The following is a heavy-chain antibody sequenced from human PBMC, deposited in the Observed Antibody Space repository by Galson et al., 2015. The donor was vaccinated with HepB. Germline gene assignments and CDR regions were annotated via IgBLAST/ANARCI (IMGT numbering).Heavy chain of an antibody. CDR1: GLTFSNVW. Sequence: LRLSCAVSGLTFSNVWMAWVRQAPGKGLEWIGRIRSKGEGGTMNYAASVEGRFTISRDDSKNTLYLQMNSLQIEDTGVYYCARIARGDCDYWGQGTLVTVSS. CDR2: IRSKGEGGTM. CDR3: ARIARGDCDY. J-gene: IGHJ4*02. V-gene: IGHV3-15*06. D-gene: IGHD3-3*01.